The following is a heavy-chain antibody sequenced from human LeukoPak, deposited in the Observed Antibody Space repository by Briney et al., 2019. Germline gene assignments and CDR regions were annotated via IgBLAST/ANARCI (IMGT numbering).Heavy chain of an antibody. D-gene: IGHD3-9*01. Sequence: PGGSLRLSCAASGFTVSSNYMSWVRQAPGKGLEWVSVIYSGGSTYYADSVKGRFTISRDNSKNTLYLQMNSLRAEDTAVYYCARVQPYDILTGYSLYYFDYWGQGTLVTVSS. CDR3: ARVQPYDILTGYSLYYFDY. CDR1: GFTVSSNY. V-gene: IGHV3-53*01. CDR2: IYSGGST. J-gene: IGHJ4*02.